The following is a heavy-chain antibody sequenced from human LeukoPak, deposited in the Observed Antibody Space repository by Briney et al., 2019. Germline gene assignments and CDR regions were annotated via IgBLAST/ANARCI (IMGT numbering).Heavy chain of an antibody. CDR1: GFTFSSYS. V-gene: IGHV3-48*04. Sequence: GGSLRLSCAASGFTFSSYSMNWVRQAPGKGLEWVSYISSSSSTIYYADSVKGRFTISRDNAKNSLYLQMNSLRAEDTALYYCAKGAVAASGYFQHWGQGTLVTVSS. D-gene: IGHD6-19*01. CDR2: ISSSSSTI. J-gene: IGHJ1*01. CDR3: AKGAVAASGYFQH.